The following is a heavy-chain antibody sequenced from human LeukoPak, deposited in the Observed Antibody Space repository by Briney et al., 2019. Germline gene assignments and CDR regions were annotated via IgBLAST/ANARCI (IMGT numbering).Heavy chain of an antibody. V-gene: IGHV3-20*04. Sequence: PGGSLRLSCTASGFAFDEHGMSWVRQVPGKGLEWVSGINWSGGSAGYADPLRGRFTISRDNAKNPLYLQMDSLRAEDTALYYCAKPPITSPFYFDYWGQGTLGTVSS. J-gene: IGHJ4*02. CDR1: GFAFDEHG. D-gene: IGHD2-2*01. CDR2: INWSGGSA. CDR3: AKPPITSPFYFDY.